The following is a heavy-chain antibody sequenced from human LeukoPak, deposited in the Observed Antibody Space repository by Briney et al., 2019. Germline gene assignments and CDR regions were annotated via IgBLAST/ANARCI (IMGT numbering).Heavy chain of an antibody. V-gene: IGHV4-61*02. J-gene: IGHJ3*02. CDR3: ARSPRTTTFGAFDI. CDR2: IYTSGST. D-gene: IGHD3-10*02. Sequence: SETLSLTCTVSGGSISSGSYYWSWIRQPAGKGLEWIGRIYTSGSTNYNPSLKSRVTISVDTSKNQFSLKLSSVTAADTAVYYCARSPRTTTFGAFDIWGQGTMVTVSS. CDR1: GGSISSGSYY.